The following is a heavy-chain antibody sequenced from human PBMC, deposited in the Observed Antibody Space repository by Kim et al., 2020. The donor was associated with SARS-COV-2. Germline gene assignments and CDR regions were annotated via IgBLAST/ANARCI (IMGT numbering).Heavy chain of an antibody. CDR1: GFTFTNYF. D-gene: IGHD6-19*01. CDR2: INPSGVFT. V-gene: IGHV1-46*01. CDR3: AREAALIAVPKKNFDY. J-gene: IGHJ4*02. Sequence: ASVKVSCKASGFTFTNYFMHWVRQAPGQGLEWMGTINPSGVFTLFTQKYQGRVIITKDTSTSTVHMEVSSLRSEDTAVYYCAREAALIAVPKKNFDYWGQGTLVTVSS.